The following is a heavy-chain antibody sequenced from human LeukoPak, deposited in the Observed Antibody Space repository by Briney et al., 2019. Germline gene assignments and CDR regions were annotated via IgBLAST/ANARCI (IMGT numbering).Heavy chain of an antibody. J-gene: IGHJ6*02. CDR2: ICSGGST. D-gene: IGHD1-26*01. CDR3: ARVLSSGSYWYYYGMDV. CDR1: GFTVSSNY. Sequence: GGSLRLSCAASGFTVSSNYMSWVRQAPGKGLEWVSVICSGGSTYYADSAKGRFTISRDNSKNTLYLQMNSLRAEDTAVYYCARVLSSGSYWYYYGMDVWGQGTTVTVSS. V-gene: IGHV3-53*01.